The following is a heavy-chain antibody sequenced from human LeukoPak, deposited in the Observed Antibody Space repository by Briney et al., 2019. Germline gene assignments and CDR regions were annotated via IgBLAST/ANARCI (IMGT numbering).Heavy chain of an antibody. CDR2: ISSSSHDSHT. CDR1: GFTFRDYY. Sequence: GGSLRLSCAASGFTFRDYYMSWICQAPGKGLEWVSFISSSSHDSHTNYAKSVRGRFGISRDDGQNSLYLQMNSLRAEDTALYYCATLRDYAWTHWGQGTLVTVSS. CDR3: ATLRDYAWTH. D-gene: IGHD4-17*01. V-gene: IGHV3-11*06. J-gene: IGHJ4*02.